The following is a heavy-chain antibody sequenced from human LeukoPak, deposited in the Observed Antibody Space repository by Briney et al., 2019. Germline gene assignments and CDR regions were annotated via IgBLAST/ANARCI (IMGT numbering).Heavy chain of an antibody. CDR3: ARGSMVRGVIRNWFDP. D-gene: IGHD3-10*01. J-gene: IGHJ5*02. CDR2: IYPGDSDT. CDR1: GYSFTSYR. V-gene: IGHV5-51*01. Sequence: GESLKISCKGSGYSFTSYRIGWVRQMPGKGLEWMGIIYPGDSDTRYSPSFQGQVTISADKSISTAYLQWSSLKASDTAMYYCARGSMVRGVIRNWFDPWGQGTLVTVSS.